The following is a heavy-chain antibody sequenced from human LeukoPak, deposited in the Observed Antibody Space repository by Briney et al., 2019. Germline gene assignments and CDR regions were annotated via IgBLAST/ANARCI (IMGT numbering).Heavy chain of an antibody. CDR3: ARGVALCAGSCPVDY. Sequence: NPGESLRLSCAASGFIFSSCSMNWVRQAPGKGLEWVSSISGSSFYINYADSVRGRFTISRDNAENSVYLQMSSLRDEDTAVYYCARGVALCAGSCPVDYWGQGTLVTVSS. V-gene: IGHV3-21*01. CDR2: ISGSSFYI. J-gene: IGHJ4*02. CDR1: GFIFSSCS. D-gene: IGHD2-15*01.